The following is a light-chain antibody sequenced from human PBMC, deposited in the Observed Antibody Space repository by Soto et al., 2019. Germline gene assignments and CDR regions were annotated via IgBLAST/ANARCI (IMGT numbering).Light chain of an antibody. J-gene: IGKJ5*01. CDR1: QSVSNNY. V-gene: IGKV3D-20*02. CDR3: QQRRTFT. CDR2: GAS. Sequence: EIVLTQSPVTLSLSQGERATLSCRASQSVSNNYLAWYQQKPGQAPRLLIYGASNRATGIPDRFSGSGSGTDFTLTISSLEPEDFAVYYCQQRRTFTFGQGTRLEI.